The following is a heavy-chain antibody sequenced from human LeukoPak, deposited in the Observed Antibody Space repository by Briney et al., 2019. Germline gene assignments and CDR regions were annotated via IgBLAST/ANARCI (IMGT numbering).Heavy chain of an antibody. D-gene: IGHD3-10*01. CDR2: INHSGST. Sequence: ASETLSLTCAVYGGSFSGYYWSWIRQPPGKGLEWIGEINHSGSTNYNPSLKSRVTISVDTPKNQFSLKLSSVTAADTAVYYCARGRITMVRGVRMYYMDVWGKGTTVTVSS. CDR3: ARGRITMVRGVRMYYMDV. CDR1: GGSFSGYY. V-gene: IGHV4-34*01. J-gene: IGHJ6*03.